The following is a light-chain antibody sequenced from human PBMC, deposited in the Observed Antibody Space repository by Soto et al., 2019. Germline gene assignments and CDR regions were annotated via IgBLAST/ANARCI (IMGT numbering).Light chain of an antibody. CDR2: DAS. V-gene: IGKV1-9*01. CDR1: QGISSY. CDR3: QQFNGWRST. J-gene: IGKJ4*01. Sequence: IRLNHSPGSLSVSPGERVTXTCRASQGISSYLGWYQQKPGKAPSLLIYDASTLDSGVPSRFSARGSGTDFTLTISSLQPEDFAAYYCQQFNGWRSTFGVGTKLGIK.